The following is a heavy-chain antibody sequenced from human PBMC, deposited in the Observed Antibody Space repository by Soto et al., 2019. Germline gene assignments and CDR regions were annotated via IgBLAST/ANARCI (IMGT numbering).Heavy chain of an antibody. CDR2: ISGSGGST. CDR1: GFTFSSYA. V-gene: IGHV3-23*01. J-gene: IGHJ4*02. D-gene: IGHD3-22*01. CDR3: AKDELTAYYYDSSGPSSPDY. Sequence: GGSLRLSCAASGFTFSSYAMSWVRQAPGKGLEWVSAISGSGGSTYYADSVKGRFTISRDNSKNTLYLQMNSLRAEDTAVYYCAKDELTAYYYDSSGPSSPDYWGQGTLVTVSS.